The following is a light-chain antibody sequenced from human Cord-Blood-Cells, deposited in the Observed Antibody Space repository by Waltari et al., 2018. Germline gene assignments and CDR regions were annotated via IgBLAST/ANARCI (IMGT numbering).Light chain of an antibody. Sequence: QSVLTQPPSVSEAPRQRVTISCSGSRSNIGNNAVNRYQQLPGKAPKLLIYYDDLLPSGVSDRFSGSKSGTSASLAISGLQSEDEADYYCAAWDDSLNGPVFGGGTKLTVL. CDR1: RSNIGNNA. CDR2: YDD. J-gene: IGLJ3*02. V-gene: IGLV1-36*01. CDR3: AAWDDSLNGPV.